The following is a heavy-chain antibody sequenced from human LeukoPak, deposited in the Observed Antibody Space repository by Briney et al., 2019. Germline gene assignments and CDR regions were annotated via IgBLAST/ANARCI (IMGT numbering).Heavy chain of an antibody. D-gene: IGHD5-12*01. Sequence: GGSLRLSCAASGFTFSSYVMSWVRQAPGQGLEWVSTITGSGGNTYYADSVRGRFTISRDNSKNTLYLQMNSLRAEDTAVYYCAKSRVGYDYWGQGTLVTVSS. V-gene: IGHV3-23*01. CDR1: GFTFSSYV. CDR3: AKSRVGYDY. J-gene: IGHJ4*02. CDR2: ITGSGGNT.